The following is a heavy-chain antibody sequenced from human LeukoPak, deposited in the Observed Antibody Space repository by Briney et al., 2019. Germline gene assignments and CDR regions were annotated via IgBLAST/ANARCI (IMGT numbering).Heavy chain of an antibody. J-gene: IGHJ4*02. V-gene: IGHV3-23*01. Sequence: GGSLRLSCAASGFTFSNYAMNWVRQAPGRGLEWVSAISGSGGSTYYADSVKGRFTISRDNSKNTLYLQMNSLRAEDTAVYYCAKDLAGSGSYSFDYWGQGTLVTVSS. CDR2: ISGSGGST. CDR3: AKDLAGSGSYSFDY. CDR1: GFTFSNYA. D-gene: IGHD1-26*01.